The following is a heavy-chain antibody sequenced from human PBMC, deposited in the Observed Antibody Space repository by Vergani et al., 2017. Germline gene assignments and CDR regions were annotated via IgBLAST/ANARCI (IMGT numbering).Heavy chain of an antibody. J-gene: IGHJ4*02. CDR1: GFTFSSYG. Sequence: QVQLVESGGGVVQPGRSLRLSCAASGFTFSSYGMHWVRQAPGKGLEWVAVISYDGSNKYYADSVKGRFTISRDNSKNTLYLQMNSLRAEDTAVYYCAKGPRRGVAARPLDYWCQGTLVTVSS. CDR2: ISYDGSNK. D-gene: IGHD6-6*01. CDR3: AKGPRRGVAARPLDY. V-gene: IGHV3-30*18.